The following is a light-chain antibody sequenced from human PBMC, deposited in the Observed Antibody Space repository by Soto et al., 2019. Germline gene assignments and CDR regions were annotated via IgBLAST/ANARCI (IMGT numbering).Light chain of an antibody. V-gene: IGLV2-14*01. CDR1: SSDVGDYNY. J-gene: IGLJ2*01. CDR2: DVN. Sequence: QSALTQPASVSGSPGQSITISCTGTSSDVGDYNYVSWYQQHPGKAPKLMIYDVNNRPSGVSNRFSGSKSGNTASLTISGLQAEDEADYYCSSYTSSSTLEGVFGGGTKLTVL. CDR3: SSYTSSSTLEGV.